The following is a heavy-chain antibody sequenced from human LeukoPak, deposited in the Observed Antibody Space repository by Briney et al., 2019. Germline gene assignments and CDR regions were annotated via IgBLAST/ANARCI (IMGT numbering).Heavy chain of an antibody. J-gene: IGHJ3*02. D-gene: IGHD5-12*01. CDR2: IYSCGST. V-gene: IGHV3-66*01. CDR1: GFTVSSNY. Sequence: GGSLRLSCAASGFTVSSNYMSWVRQAPGKGLEWVSVIYSCGSTYYADSVKGRFTISRDNSKNTLYLQMNSLRVEDTAVYYCARDGYPDAFDIWGQGTMVTVSS. CDR3: ARDGYPDAFDI.